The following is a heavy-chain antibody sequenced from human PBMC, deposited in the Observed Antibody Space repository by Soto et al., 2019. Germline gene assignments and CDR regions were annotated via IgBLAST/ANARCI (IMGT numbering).Heavy chain of an antibody. CDR2: SYYNGVT. CDR3: ARRSRSSSGWYLLDY. Sequence: PWETLSLTCTVSGGSISSDSWSWIRQSPGKALEWIGYSYYNGVTKYNPSLKSRVTISVDTSQNQFSLKLTSVTAADTAVYYCARRSRSSSGWYLLDYWGQGTLVTVSS. D-gene: IGHD6-19*01. J-gene: IGHJ4*02. V-gene: IGHV4-59*01. CDR1: GGSISSDS.